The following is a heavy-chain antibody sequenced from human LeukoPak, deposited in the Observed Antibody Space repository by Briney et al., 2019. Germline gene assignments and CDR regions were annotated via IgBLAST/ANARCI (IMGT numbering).Heavy chain of an antibody. CDR1: GYSFANYW. Sequence: GESLKISCKRSGYSFANYWIGWVRQMPGKGLEWMGIIFPGDSDTRYSPSFQGQVTISADKSITTAYLQWSSLKASDTAMYYCARSSAFDIWGQGTMVTVSS. CDR3: ARSSAFDI. J-gene: IGHJ3*02. V-gene: IGHV5-51*01. CDR2: IFPGDSDT.